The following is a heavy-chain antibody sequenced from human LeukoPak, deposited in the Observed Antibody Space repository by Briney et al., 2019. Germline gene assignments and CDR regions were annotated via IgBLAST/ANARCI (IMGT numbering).Heavy chain of an antibody. V-gene: IGHV3-23*01. CDR3: AKDAGSNYYYYYMDV. CDR1: GFTFSDYY. J-gene: IGHJ6*03. Sequence: GGSLRLSCAASGFTFSDYYMSWVRQAPGKGLEWVSAISGSGGSTYYADSVKGRFTISRDNSKNTLYLQMNSLRAEDTAVYYCAKDAGSNYYYYYMDVWGKGTTVTVSS. CDR2: ISGSGGST.